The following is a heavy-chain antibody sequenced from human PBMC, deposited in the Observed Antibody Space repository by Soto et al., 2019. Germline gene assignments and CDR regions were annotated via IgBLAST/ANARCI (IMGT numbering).Heavy chain of an antibody. CDR2: VAQSGYT. J-gene: IGHJ4*02. Sequence: QLQLQESGPGLVKPSGTLSLTCTVSNGSMTSSLWWSWVRQSPGKGLEWIGEVAQSGYTSYNPSRKVRLNISQDRPRNQFSLRLTSVIAADTAVYYCARNRYGGYDFDSWGQGTLVTVSS. CDR1: NGSMTSSLW. V-gene: IGHV4-4*02. D-gene: IGHD5-12*01. CDR3: ARNRYGGYDFDS.